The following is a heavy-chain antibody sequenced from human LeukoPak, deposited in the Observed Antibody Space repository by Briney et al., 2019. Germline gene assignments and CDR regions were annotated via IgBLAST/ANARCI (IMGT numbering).Heavy chain of an antibody. J-gene: IGHJ4*02. CDR2: IWNAGTNT. D-gene: IGHD3-16*01. V-gene: IGHV3-33*01. CDR1: ELSLVPYG. Sequence: GGPQRPSCEAPELSLVPYGMHWVGQPQARGLKGVALIWNAGTNTYYADSVKGRFTISRDNSKNTLYLQMNSLRAEDTAVYYCAGDTPPGGDYYFDYWGQGTLVIVSS. CDR3: AGDTPPGGDYYFDY.